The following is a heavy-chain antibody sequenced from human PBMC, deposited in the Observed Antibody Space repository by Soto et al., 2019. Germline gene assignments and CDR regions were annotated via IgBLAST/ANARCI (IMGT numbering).Heavy chain of an antibody. CDR2: ISAYNGNT. V-gene: IGHV1-18*01. CDR3: ARDRPYYDSSGYYPYFDY. CDR1: GYTFTSYG. Sequence: ASVKVSCKASGYTFTSYGISWVRQAPGQGLEWMGWISAYNGNTNSAQKLQGRVTMTTDTSTSTAYMELRSLRSDDTAVYYCARDRPYYDSSGYYPYFDYWGQGTLVTVSS. J-gene: IGHJ4*02. D-gene: IGHD3-22*01.